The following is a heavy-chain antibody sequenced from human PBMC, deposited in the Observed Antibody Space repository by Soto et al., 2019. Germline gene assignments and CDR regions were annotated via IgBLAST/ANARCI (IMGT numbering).Heavy chain of an antibody. D-gene: IGHD2-8*01. CDR3: ARDFQGCTNGVCSNWFDP. V-gene: IGHV3-30-3*01. CDR1: GFTFSSYA. CDR2: ISYDGSNK. Sequence: GGSLRLSCAASGFTFSSYAMHWVRQAPGKGLEWVAVISYDGSNKYYADSVKGRFTISRDNSKNTLYLQMNSLRAEDTAVYYCARDFQGCTNGVCSNWFDPWGQGTLFTLSS. J-gene: IGHJ5*02.